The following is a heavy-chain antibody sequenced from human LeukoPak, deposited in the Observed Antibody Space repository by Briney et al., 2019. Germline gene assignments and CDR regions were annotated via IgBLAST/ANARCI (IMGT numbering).Heavy chain of an antibody. CDR2: IASDGSST. CDR3: ARGRPHGNDY. CDR1: GITFSSYW. D-gene: IGHD4-23*01. Sequence: GGSLRLSCGASGITFSSYWMNWVRQAPGKGLVWVSRIASDGSSTTYADSVKGRFSISRDNAKNTLYLQMNSLRVEDTAVYYCARGRPHGNDYWGQGTLVTVSS. J-gene: IGHJ4*02. V-gene: IGHV3-74*01.